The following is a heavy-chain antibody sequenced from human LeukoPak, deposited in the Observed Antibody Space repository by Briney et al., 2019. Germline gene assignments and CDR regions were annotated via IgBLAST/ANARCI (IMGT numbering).Heavy chain of an antibody. CDR1: GGSFSDYY. CDR2: IHPSGSL. CDR3: ARGTDRSKIGY. Sequence: SETLSLTCAVYGGSFSDYYWSWIRQSPGKGLEWIGEIHPSGSLDYNPSLKSRVTISVDTSKNQFSLKLSSVTAADTAVYYCARGTDRSKIGYWGQGTLVTVSS. J-gene: IGHJ4*02. D-gene: IGHD3-22*01. V-gene: IGHV4-34*01.